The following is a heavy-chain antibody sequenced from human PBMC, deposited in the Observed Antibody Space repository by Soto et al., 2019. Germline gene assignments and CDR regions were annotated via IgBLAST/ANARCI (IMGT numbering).Heavy chain of an antibody. V-gene: IGHV1-69*13. D-gene: IGHD5-12*01. J-gene: IGHJ4*02. Sequence: SVKVPCKASGLTYSSSAISWVRQAPGQGPEWMGGINPILGTPDYAPKFQGRVTITADESTSTVYMDLGSLRSEDTAMYYCARGGVDVVATSAFDYWGQGTLVTVSS. CDR2: INPILGTP. CDR3: ARGGVDVVATSAFDY. CDR1: GLTYSSSA.